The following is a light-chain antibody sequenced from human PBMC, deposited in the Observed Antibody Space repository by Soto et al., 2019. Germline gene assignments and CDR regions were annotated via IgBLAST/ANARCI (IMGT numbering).Light chain of an antibody. V-gene: IGKV3D-20*02. Sequence: IVLTQSPDTLSLSPGESATLSCRASQTVRGNNIVWYQQRPCQAPRVLISGASSRATVLPDRFRGSGSGTDFSRYITRLEPEDSAVYCSHPRQSWPHTFGQGTKGDIK. CDR1: QTVRGNN. CDR2: GAS. CDR3: HPRQSWPHT. J-gene: IGKJ1*01.